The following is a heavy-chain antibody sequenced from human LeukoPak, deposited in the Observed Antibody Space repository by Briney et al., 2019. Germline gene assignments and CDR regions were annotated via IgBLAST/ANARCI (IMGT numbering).Heavy chain of an antibody. CDR2: IIPILGIA. D-gene: IGHD4-17*01. CDR3: ARDGDYGDPSGMDV. Sequence: KVSCKASGGTFSSYTISWVRQAPGQGLEWMGRIIPILGIANYAQKFQGRVTITADKSTSTAYMELSSLRSEDTAVCYCARDGDYGDPSGMDVWGQGTTVTVSS. CDR1: GGTFSSYT. J-gene: IGHJ6*02. V-gene: IGHV1-69*04.